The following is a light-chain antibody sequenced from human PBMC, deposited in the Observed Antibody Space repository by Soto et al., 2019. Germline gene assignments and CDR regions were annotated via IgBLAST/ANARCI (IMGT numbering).Light chain of an antibody. V-gene: IGKV3-15*01. CDR3: QQFTDWPPEWT. J-gene: IGKJ1*01. CDR1: QSVSSN. CDR2: GAS. Sequence: EIVMTQSPATLSVSPGERATLSCRASQSVSSNLAWYQQIPGQAPRLRIYGASTRATGISARFSGSGSGTGFTLTISSQEREDFAVYYWQQFTDWPPEWTSGQGTSVDI.